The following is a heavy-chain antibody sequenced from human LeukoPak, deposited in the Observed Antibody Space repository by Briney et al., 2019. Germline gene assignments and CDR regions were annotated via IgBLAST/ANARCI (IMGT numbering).Heavy chain of an antibody. V-gene: IGHV3-48*02. Sequence: PGGSLRLSCAASGFTSSSYSMNWVRQAPGKGLEWVSYISSSSSTIYYADSVKGRFTISRDNAKNSLYLQMNSLRDEDTAVYYCARDPVPREGTYSSSWYEWGRGGAGAIQETTHNWFDPWGQGTLVTVSS. CDR3: ARDPVPREGTYSSSWYEWGRGGAGAIQETTHNWFDP. J-gene: IGHJ5*02. CDR1: GFTSSSYS. CDR2: ISSSSSTI. D-gene: IGHD6-13*01.